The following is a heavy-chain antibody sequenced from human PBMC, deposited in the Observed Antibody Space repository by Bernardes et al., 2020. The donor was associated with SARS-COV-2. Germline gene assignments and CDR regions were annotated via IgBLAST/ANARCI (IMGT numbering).Heavy chain of an antibody. V-gene: IGHV4-59*08. CDR1: NGSISNYY. D-gene: IGHD1-26*01. CDR2: IYYTGST. Sequence: SETLSLTCTVSNGSISNYYWSWIRQPPGKGLEWIGYIYYTGSTNYNPSLKSRVTISVDKSNNQFFLKLSSVTAADTAIYSCARNEYSGTYRGAFDIWGQGTMVTVSS. CDR3: ARNEYSGTYRGAFDI. J-gene: IGHJ3*02.